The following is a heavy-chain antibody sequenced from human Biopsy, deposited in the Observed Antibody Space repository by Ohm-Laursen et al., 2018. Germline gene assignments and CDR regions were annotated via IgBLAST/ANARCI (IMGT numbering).Heavy chain of an antibody. D-gene: IGHD5-12*01. CDR3: ARNRVDVVKVTTIGWNFDL. CDR2: IHYTGHI. J-gene: IGHJ2*01. Sequence: SDTLSLTCGVSGGSMTGYEWSWIRLAPGKGLEWIGYIHYTGHIRINPPLNSRATISVDTSKDQFSLKLSSLTAADTAIYYCARNRVDVVKVTTIGWNFDLWGRGTLVTVS. CDR1: GGSMTGYE. V-gene: IGHV4-59*08.